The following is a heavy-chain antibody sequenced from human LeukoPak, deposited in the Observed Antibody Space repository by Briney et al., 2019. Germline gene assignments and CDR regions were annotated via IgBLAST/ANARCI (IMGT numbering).Heavy chain of an antibody. CDR2: INTNTGNP. V-gene: IGHV7-4-1*02. Sequence: GASVKVSCKASGYTFTGYYMHWVRQAPGQGLEWMGWINTNTGNPTYAQGFTGRFVFSLDTSVSTAYLQISSLKAEDTAVYYCARDWGGWNQDYWGQGTLVTVSS. CDR1: GYTFTGYY. D-gene: IGHD1-1*01. J-gene: IGHJ4*02. CDR3: ARDWGGWNQDY.